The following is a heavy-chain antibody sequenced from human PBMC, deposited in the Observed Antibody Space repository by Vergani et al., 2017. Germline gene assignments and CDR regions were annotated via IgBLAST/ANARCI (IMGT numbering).Heavy chain of an antibody. CDR3: ARSAHYDILTGYYGTDY. Sequence: QVQLVQSGAEVKKPGASVKVSCKASGYTFTSYGISWVRQAPGQGLEWMGWISAYNGNTNYAQKLQGRVTMTTDTSTSTAYMELRSLRSEDTAVYYCARSAHYDILTGYYGTDYWGQGTLVTVSS. J-gene: IGHJ4*02. CDR2: ISAYNGNT. V-gene: IGHV1-18*01. D-gene: IGHD3-9*01. CDR1: GYTFTSYG.